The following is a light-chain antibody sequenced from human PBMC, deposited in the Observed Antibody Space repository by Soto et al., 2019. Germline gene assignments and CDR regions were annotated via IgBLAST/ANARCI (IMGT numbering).Light chain of an antibody. V-gene: IGKV3-20*01. Sequence: EIVLTQSPGTLSLSPGERATLSCRASQSVSSSYLAWYQQKPGQAPRLLIYGASSSATGIPDRFSGSGSGTAVALTISRLEPEDFAVYYCQQYGSSHPYTFGQGTKLEIK. CDR3: QQYGSSHPYT. J-gene: IGKJ2*01. CDR1: QSVSSSY. CDR2: GAS.